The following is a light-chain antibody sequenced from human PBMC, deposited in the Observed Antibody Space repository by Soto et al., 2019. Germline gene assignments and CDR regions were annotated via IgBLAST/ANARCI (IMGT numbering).Light chain of an antibody. V-gene: IGKV2-30*01. J-gene: IGKJ1*01. CDR2: KVS. CDR1: QSLVYSDRNTY. Sequence: DVVMTQSPLSLAVTLGQPASISCRSSQSLVYSDRNTYLYWFHQRPGQSPRRLIYKVSDRDSGVPDRFSGRGSCTDFTRKISRVEAEDVGIYYCIQGTHWPRTFGQGTRVEIK. CDR3: IQGTHWPRT.